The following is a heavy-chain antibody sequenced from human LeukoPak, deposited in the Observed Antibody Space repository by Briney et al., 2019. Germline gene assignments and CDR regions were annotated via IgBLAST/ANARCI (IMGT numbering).Heavy chain of an antibody. CDR3: ARGDDFSGDY. CDR1: GFTFSTYW. Sequence: GGSLRLSCTASGFTFSTYWMSWVCQAPGKGLEWVANIHPEGNEKYHVDSVKGRFTISRDNAKNSLYLQMNSLRVEDTAVYYCARGDDFSGDYWGQGTLVTVSS. J-gene: IGHJ4*02. V-gene: IGHV3-7*04. D-gene: IGHD1-14*01. CDR2: IHPEGNEK.